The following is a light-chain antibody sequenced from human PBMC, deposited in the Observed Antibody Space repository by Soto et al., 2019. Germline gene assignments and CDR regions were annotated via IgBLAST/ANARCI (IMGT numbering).Light chain of an antibody. V-gene: IGLV2-14*01. CDR3: ISYTSSSTWV. Sequence: QSALPQPASVSGSPGNSITISCTGTSSDVGGYNYVSWYQQHPGKAPKLMIYEVSNRPSGVSDRFSGSRSGNTASLTISGLQAEDESDYYCISYTSSSTWVFGGGTKVTVL. CDR2: EVS. CDR1: SSDVGGYNY. J-gene: IGLJ3*02.